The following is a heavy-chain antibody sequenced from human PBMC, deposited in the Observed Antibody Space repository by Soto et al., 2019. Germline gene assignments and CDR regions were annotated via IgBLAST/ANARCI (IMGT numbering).Heavy chain of an antibody. CDR3: ARGDFWSGYYIAY. J-gene: IGHJ4*02. D-gene: IGHD3-3*01. V-gene: IGHV4-59*01. CDR2: MYYSGST. CDR1: GGSISAYY. Sequence: SETLSLTCTVSGGSISAYYWSWIRRPPGKGLEWIGYMYYSGSTNYNPSLKSRVTISVDTSKNQFSLKLRSVTAADTAVYYGARGDFWSGYYIAYWGQGTLV.